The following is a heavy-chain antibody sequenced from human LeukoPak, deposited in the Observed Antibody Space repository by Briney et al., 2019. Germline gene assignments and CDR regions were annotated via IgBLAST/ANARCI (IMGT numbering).Heavy chain of an antibody. J-gene: IGHJ6*04. V-gene: IGHV1-69*13. CDR1: GGTFSSYA. CDR2: IIPIFGTA. D-gene: IGHD2-2*01. Sequence: SVKVSCKASGGTFSSYAISWVRQAPGQGLEWMGGIIPIFGTANYAQKFQGRVTITADESTSTAYMELSSPRSEDTAVYYCAREFFVVVPAADLYYYYGMDVWGKGTTVTVSS. CDR3: AREFFVVVPAADLYYYYGMDV.